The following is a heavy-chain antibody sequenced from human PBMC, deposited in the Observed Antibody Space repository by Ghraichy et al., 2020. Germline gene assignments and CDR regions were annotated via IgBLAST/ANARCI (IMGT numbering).Heavy chain of an antibody. Sequence: GGSLRLSCAASGFTSANYAMHWVRQAPGKGLEWVSGISWNSGSIEYADSVKGRFTISRDNAKNSLYLQMNSLRAEDTALYYCARGPGMAVGKGYFDYWGQGTLVTVSS. CDR2: ISWNSGSI. D-gene: IGHD6-19*01. J-gene: IGHJ4*02. V-gene: IGHV3-9*02. CDR1: GFTSANYA. CDR3: ARGPGMAVGKGYFDY.